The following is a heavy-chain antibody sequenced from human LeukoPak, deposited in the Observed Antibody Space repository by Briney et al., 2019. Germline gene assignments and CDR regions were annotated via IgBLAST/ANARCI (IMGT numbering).Heavy chain of an antibody. CDR1: GFTFSSYG. D-gene: IGHD5-18*01. Sequence: GGSLRLSCAASGFTFSSYGMHWVRQAPGKGLEWVAFIRYDGSNKYYADSVKGRFTISRDNAKNSLYLQMNSLRAEDTAVYYCARALTDTAMVTAFDIWGQGTMVTVSS. V-gene: IGHV3-30*02. CDR3: ARALTDTAMVTAFDI. J-gene: IGHJ3*02. CDR2: IRYDGSNK.